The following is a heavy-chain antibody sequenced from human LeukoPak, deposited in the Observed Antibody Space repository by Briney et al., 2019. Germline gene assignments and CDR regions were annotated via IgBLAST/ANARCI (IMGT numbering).Heavy chain of an antibody. J-gene: IGHJ4*02. CDR1: GYTFTSYY. V-gene: IGHV1-46*01. D-gene: IGHD6-6*01. Sequence: ASVKVSCKASGYTFTSYYMHWVRQAPGQGLEWMGIINPSGGSTSYAQKFQGRVTMTRDTSTSTVYMELSSLKIEDTAVYYCTTDRGITARPIFDSWGQGTLLTVST. CDR3: TTDRGITARPIFDS. CDR2: INPSGGST.